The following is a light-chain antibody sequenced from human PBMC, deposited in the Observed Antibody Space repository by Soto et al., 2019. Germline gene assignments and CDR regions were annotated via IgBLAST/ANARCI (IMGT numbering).Light chain of an antibody. Sequence: QSALTQPASVSGSPGQSIAISCTGTSSDVGAYNYVSWYQQHPGKAPKLMIYDVSHRPSGASDRFSGSKSGNTASLTISGLQPEDEADYYCTSYSSISTYVFGTGTMVTV. CDR2: DVS. V-gene: IGLV2-14*01. J-gene: IGLJ1*01. CDR1: SSDVGAYNY. CDR3: TSYSSISTYV.